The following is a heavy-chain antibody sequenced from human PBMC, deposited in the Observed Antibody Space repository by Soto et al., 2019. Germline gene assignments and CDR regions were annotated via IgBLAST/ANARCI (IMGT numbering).Heavy chain of an antibody. CDR2: IYYSGST. CDR3: ARGSYYYDSSGYYHY. V-gene: IGHV4-59*08. Sequence: SETLSLTCTVSGGSMSSYYWSWIRQPPGKGLEWIGYIYYSGSTNYNPSLKSRVTISVDTSKNQFSLKLSSVTAADTAVYFCARGSYYYDSSGYYHYRGQGTLVTVSS. J-gene: IGHJ4*02. CDR1: GGSMSSYY. D-gene: IGHD3-22*01.